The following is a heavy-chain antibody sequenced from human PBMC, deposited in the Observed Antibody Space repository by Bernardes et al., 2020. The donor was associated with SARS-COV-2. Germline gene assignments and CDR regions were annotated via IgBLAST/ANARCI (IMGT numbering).Heavy chain of an antibody. D-gene: IGHD3-3*01. CDR1: GGSISSYY. CDR3: ARATYYDFWSGYYSTTFDY. V-gene: IGHV4-59*01. Sequence: SETLSLTCTVSGGSISSYYWSWIRQPPGQGLEWIGYIYYSGSTNYNPSLKSRVTISVDTSKNQFSLKLSSVTAADTAVYYCARATYYDFWSGYYSTTFDYWGQGTLVTVSS. CDR2: IYYSGST. J-gene: IGHJ4*02.